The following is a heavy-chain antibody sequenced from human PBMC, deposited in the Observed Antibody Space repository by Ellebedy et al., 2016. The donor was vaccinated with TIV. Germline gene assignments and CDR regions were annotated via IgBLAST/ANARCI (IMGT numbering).Heavy chain of an antibody. Sequence: GESLKISCAASGFTFSRHWMHWVRQAPGKGLVWVSRINSDGSTINYADSVKGRFTISRDNVKNTLFLQMDGLRAEDTAVYYCAKEGTGVYYFDHWGQGALVTVSS. V-gene: IGHV3-74*01. CDR3: AKEGTGVYYFDH. D-gene: IGHD2-8*01. J-gene: IGHJ4*02. CDR2: INSDGSTI. CDR1: GFTFSRHW.